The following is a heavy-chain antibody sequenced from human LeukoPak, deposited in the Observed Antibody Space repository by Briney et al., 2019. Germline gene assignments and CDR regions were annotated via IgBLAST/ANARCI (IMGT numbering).Heavy chain of an antibody. CDR1: GYTFTSYD. V-gene: IGHV1-8*01. D-gene: IGHD3-22*01. CDR3: ARDRGTYYYDSSGHDY. J-gene: IGHJ4*02. Sequence: GASVKVSCKASGYTFTSYDINWVRQATGQGLEWMGWMNPSSGDTGYAQKFQGRVTMTRNTSISTAYMELSSLRSEDTAVYYCARDRGTYYYDSSGHDYWGQGTLVTVSS. CDR2: MNPSSGDT.